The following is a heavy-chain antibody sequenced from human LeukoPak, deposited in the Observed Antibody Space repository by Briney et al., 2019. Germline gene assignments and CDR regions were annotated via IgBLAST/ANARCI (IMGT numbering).Heavy chain of an antibody. V-gene: IGHV4-59*01. J-gene: IGHJ4*02. CDR1: GCSISSYY. Sequence: SETLSLTCTVSGCSISSYYWSWIRQPPGKGLEWIGYIYYSGSTNYNPSLKGRVTISGDTSKNQLSLKLSSVTAADTAVYYCARALLQYSSSWYDYWGQGTLVTVSS. CDR2: IYYSGST. CDR3: ARALLQYSSSWYDY. D-gene: IGHD6-13*01.